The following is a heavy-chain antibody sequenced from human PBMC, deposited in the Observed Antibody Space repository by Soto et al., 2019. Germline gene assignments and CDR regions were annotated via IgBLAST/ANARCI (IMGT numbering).Heavy chain of an antibody. CDR1: GGSFSSDSFI. V-gene: IGHV4-31*03. J-gene: IGHJ6*02. CDR2: IYYSGTT. Sequence: SETPSLTCSVSGGSFSSDSFIWSWVRQFPGKGLEWIVYIYYSGTTYYNPSLRSRVIMSVDTSRNQFSLKLSSVTAADTAVYYCARDHKWDGMGVWGQGTTVTVSS. CDR3: ARDHKWDGMGV. D-gene: IGHD1-26*01.